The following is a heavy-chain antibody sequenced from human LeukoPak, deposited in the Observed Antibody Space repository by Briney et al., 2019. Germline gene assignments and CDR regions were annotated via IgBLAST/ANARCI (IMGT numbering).Heavy chain of an antibody. V-gene: IGHV1-69*06. Sequence: ASVKVSCKASGGTFSSYAISWVRQAPGQGLEWMGGIIPIFGTANYAQKFQGRVTMTEDTSTDTAYMELSSLRSEDSAVYYCATDNILTGYSPKYWGQGTLVIVSS. J-gene: IGHJ4*02. CDR1: GGTFSSYA. CDR3: ATDNILTGYSPKY. D-gene: IGHD3-9*01. CDR2: IIPIFGTA.